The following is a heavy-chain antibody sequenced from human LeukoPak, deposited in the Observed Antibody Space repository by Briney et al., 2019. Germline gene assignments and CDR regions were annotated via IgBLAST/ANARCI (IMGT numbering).Heavy chain of an antibody. D-gene: IGHD1-26*01. V-gene: IGHV1-3*01. J-gene: IGHJ4*02. CDR2: INAGDGNT. CDR3: ARYQALLYESYDY. Sequence: ASVKVSCKASGYIFTNYAMHWVRQAPGQGLEWMGWINAGDGNTKYSQIFQDRVTITMDTSASTAYMELSSLRSGDTAVYYCARYQALLYESYDYWGQGTQVTVSS. CDR1: GYIFTNYA.